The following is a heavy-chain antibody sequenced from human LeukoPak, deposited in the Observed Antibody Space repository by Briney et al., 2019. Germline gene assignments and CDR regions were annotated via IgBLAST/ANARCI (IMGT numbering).Heavy chain of an antibody. V-gene: IGHV3-7*03. D-gene: IGHD5-18*01. CDR2: IKQDGSEK. Sequence: PGGSLRLSCAASGFTFSSYWMSWVRQAPGKGLEWVANIKQDGSEKYYVDSVKGRFTISRDNAKNSLYLQMNSLRAEDTAVYYCARGGYSYGSDAFDIWSQGTMVTVSS. J-gene: IGHJ3*02. CDR3: ARGGYSYGSDAFDI. CDR1: GFTFSSYW.